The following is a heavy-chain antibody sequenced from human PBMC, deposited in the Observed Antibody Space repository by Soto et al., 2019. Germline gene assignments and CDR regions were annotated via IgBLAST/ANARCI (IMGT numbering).Heavy chain of an antibody. CDR2: IYWDDDK. Sequence: QITLKESGPTLVKPTQTLTLTCTFSGFSLSTHGVGVGWVRQPAGKALEWLALIYWDDDKRYSASLNSRLTITKDTSKNQVVLTMTNMDPVDTATYYCAHAMLYCTGGSCSTWFDFWGQGTLVTVSS. CDR3: AHAMLYCTGGSCSTWFDF. V-gene: IGHV2-5*02. J-gene: IGHJ4*02. D-gene: IGHD2-15*01. CDR1: GFSLSTHGVG.